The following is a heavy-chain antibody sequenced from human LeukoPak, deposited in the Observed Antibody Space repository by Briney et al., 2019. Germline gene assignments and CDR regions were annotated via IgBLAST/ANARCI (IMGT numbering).Heavy chain of an antibody. D-gene: IGHD6-13*01. V-gene: IGHV4-34*01. CDR2: INHSGST. CDR3: ARGRSAAGAWFDP. Sequence: PSETLSLSCAVYGGSFSGYYWSWIRQPPGKGLEWIGEINHSGSTNYNPSRKSRVTISVDTSKNQFSLKLSSVTAADTAVYYCARGRSAAGAWFDPWRQGTLVTVSS. J-gene: IGHJ5*02. CDR1: GGSFSGYY.